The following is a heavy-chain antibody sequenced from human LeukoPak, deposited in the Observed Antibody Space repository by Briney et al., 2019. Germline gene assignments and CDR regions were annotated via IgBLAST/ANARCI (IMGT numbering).Heavy chain of an antibody. V-gene: IGHV3-74*01. CDR1: GFTFSSHR. Sequence: GGSLRLSCGASGFTFSSHRMHWVRQAPGEAPAWVARISSDGTSAAYADSVRGRFTVSRDNAKSTMFLQMDSLRAEDTAVYYCVRLTFYEGRGHYPDHWGQGTLVTVSS. CDR2: ISSDGTSA. J-gene: IGHJ4*02. D-gene: IGHD3-22*01. CDR3: VRLTFYEGRGHYPDH.